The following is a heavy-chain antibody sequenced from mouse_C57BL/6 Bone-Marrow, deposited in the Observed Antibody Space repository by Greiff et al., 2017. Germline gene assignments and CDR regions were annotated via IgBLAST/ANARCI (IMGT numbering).Heavy chain of an antibody. CDR3: ASKGGYFDY. Sequence: VKLVESGPGLVQPSQSLSITCTVSGFSFTSYGVHWVRQSPGKGLEWLGVIWSGGSTDYNAAFISRLSISKDNAKSQVFLKMNSLQADDTAIYYCASKGGYFDYWGQGTTLTVSS. CDR1: GFSFTSYG. J-gene: IGHJ2*01. CDR2: IWSGGST. V-gene: IGHV2-2*01.